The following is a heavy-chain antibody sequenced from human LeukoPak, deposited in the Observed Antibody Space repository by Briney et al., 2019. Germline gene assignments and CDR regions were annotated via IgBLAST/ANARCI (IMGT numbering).Heavy chain of an antibody. CDR1: GFKFGDYG. CDR2: INWNGGST. J-gene: IGHJ4*02. V-gene: IGHV3-20*01. D-gene: IGHD3-10*01. Sequence: GGSLRLSCTDSGFKFGDYGLTWVRQAPGKGLEWVSGINWNGGSTGYADSVKGRFTISRDNAKNSLYLQMNSLRAEDTALYHCARGNYYGSGSPSYWGQGTLVTVSS. CDR3: ARGNYYGSGSPSY.